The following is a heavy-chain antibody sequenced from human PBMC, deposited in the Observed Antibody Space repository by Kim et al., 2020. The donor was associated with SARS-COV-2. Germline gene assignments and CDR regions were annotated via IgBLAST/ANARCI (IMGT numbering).Heavy chain of an antibody. V-gene: IGHV4-31*02. J-gene: IGHJ4*02. D-gene: IGHD2-15*01. CDR3: ARVGVVVAATDY. Sequence: YTPSLKRRVTISVDTSKNQFSLKLSSVTAADTAVYYCARVGVVVAATDYWGQGTLVTVSS.